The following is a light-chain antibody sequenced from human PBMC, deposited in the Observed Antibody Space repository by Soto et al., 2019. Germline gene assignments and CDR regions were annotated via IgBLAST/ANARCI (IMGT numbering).Light chain of an antibody. CDR2: GAS. J-gene: IGKJ4*01. CDR3: PQYGSSPLT. CDR1: HSVSSSY. V-gene: IGKV3-20*01. Sequence: IVLTQSPGTLSLSPGESATLSCRASHSVSSSYLAWYQQKPGQAPRLLIYGASSRATGIPDRFSGSGSGTDFTLTISRLEPEDFAVYYCPQYGSSPLTFGGGTKVDIK.